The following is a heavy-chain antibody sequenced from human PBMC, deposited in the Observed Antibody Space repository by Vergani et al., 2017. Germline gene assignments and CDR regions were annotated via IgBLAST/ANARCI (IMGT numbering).Heavy chain of an antibody. CDR2: IDPSDSYT. V-gene: IGHV5-10-1*03. J-gene: IGHJ6*02. Sequence: EVQLVQSGAEVKKPGESLRISCKGSGYSFTSYWISWVRQMPGKGLEWMGRIDPSDSYTNYSPSFQGHVTISADKYISTAYLQWSSLKASDTAMYYCASDRRETGTDSSMDVWGQGTTVTVSS. D-gene: IGHD1-1*01. CDR3: ASDRRETGTDSSMDV. CDR1: GYSFTSYW.